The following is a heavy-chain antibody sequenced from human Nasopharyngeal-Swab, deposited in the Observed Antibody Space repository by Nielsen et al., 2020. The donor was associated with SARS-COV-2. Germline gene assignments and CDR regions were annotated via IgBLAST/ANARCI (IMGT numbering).Heavy chain of an antibody. CDR3: AREAYGASANFAS. D-gene: IGHD4/OR15-4a*01. J-gene: IGHJ4*02. CDR1: GDSISSGDYL. Sequence: SETLSLTCTVSGDSISSGDYLWTWIRQPPGKGLEWIGFIYSSGASSYNPTLKSRLTISVDTSKNHFSLKLTSATAADTAVYYCAREAYGASANFASWGQGTLVTVSS. CDR2: IYSSGAS. V-gene: IGHV4-30-4*01.